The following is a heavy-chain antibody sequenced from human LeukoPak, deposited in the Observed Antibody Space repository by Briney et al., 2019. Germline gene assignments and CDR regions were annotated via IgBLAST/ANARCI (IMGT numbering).Heavy chain of an antibody. J-gene: IGHJ4*02. Sequence: PGGSLRLSCAASGFTFSNYAMSWVRQAPGKGLEWVSAISGSGGSTYYADSVKGRFTISRDNSKNTLYLQMNSLRAEDTAVYYCAKDPYGGNSGGMDRLAYWGQGTLVTASS. CDR1: GFTFSNYA. CDR2: ISGSGGST. D-gene: IGHD4-23*01. V-gene: IGHV3-23*01. CDR3: AKDPYGGNSGGMDRLAY.